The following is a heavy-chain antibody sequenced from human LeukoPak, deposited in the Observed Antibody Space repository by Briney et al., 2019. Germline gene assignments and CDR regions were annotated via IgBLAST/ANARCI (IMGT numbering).Heavy chain of an antibody. D-gene: IGHD3-3*01. CDR3: ARVAILRFLEWPREGNYYYYGTDV. J-gene: IGHJ6*02. V-gene: IGHV1-69*05. CDR1: GGTFSRHT. CDR2: ITPMFGTS. Sequence: SVKVSCKASGGTFSRHTISWVRQSPGQGLEWMGGITPMFGTSNYAQKLQGRVTMTTDTSTSTAYMELRSLRSDDTAVYYCARVAILRFLEWPREGNYYYYGTDVWGQGTTVTVSS.